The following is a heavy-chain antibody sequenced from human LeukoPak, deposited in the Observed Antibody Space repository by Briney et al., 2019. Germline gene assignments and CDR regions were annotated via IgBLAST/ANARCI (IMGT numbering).Heavy chain of an antibody. CDR1: GYTFTDLD. D-gene: IGHD5/OR15-5a*01. CDR2: MHPKNGNA. V-gene: IGHV1-8*01. CDR3: AILPEIVSLGSPRGFEM. J-gene: IGHJ3*02. Sequence: ASVQVSCKASGYTFTDLDINWVRPAPGQGLEWMGWMHPKNGNAGYAQTFEDRVSMSRDISKRTAYMELSRLTSADTAVYSCAILPEIVSLGSPRGFEMWGQGTVVTVSA.